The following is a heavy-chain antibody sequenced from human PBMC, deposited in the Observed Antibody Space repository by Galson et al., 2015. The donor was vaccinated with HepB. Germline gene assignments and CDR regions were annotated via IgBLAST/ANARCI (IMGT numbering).Heavy chain of an antibody. J-gene: IGHJ4*02. CDR2: ISWNSGSI. CDR3: AKDRDIGSAGAYYDFWSGYLFDY. V-gene: IGHV3-9*01. D-gene: IGHD3-3*01. Sequence: SLRLSCAASGFTFDDYAMHWVRQAPGKGLEWVSGISWNSGSIGYADSVKGRFTISRDNAKNSLYLQMNSLRAEDTALYYCAKDRDIGSAGAYYDFWSGYLFDYWGQGTLVTVSS. CDR1: GFTFDDYA.